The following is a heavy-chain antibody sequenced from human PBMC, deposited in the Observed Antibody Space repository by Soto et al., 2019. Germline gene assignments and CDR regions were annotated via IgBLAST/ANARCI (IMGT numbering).Heavy chain of an antibody. Sequence: PSETLSLSCTVSGGSISNGYYYWSWVRQHPGKGLEWIGYIHYSGSTNYNPSLKSRVTISVDTSKNQFSLKLYSVTTADTAMYYCVRLPWADYGGIFDPWGQGTLVTVSS. J-gene: IGHJ5*02. CDR3: VRLPWADYGGIFDP. CDR1: GGSISNGYYY. D-gene: IGHD4-17*01. CDR2: IHYSGST. V-gene: IGHV4-61*01.